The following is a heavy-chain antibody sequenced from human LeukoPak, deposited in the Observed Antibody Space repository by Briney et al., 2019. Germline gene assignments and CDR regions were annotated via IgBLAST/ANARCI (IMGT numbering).Heavy chain of an antibody. CDR2: ISSGSSTV. Sequence: PGGSLRLSCAASGFTFSFYSMNWVRQAPGKGLEWVSYISSGSSTVYYADSVKGRFTISRDNAKNSLYLQMNSLRAEDTAVYYCAGGAGYSGYDFSGGFDYWGQGTLVTVSS. D-gene: IGHD5-12*01. J-gene: IGHJ4*02. CDR3: AGGAGYSGYDFSGGFDY. CDR1: GFTFSFYS. V-gene: IGHV3-48*01.